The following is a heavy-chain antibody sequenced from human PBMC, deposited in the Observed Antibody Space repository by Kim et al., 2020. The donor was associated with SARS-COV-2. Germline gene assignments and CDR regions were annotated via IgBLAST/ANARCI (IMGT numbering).Heavy chain of an antibody. V-gene: IGHV3-48*03. CDR1: GFTFSDYE. D-gene: IGHD3-16*02. CDR3: ARGGIGYRYYFDH. J-gene: IGHJ4*02. CDR2: ISTVDTTM. Sequence: GGSLRLSCEASGFTFSDYELNWVRQAPGKGPEWISYISTVDTTMYYSDSVKGRFTISRDNAKKSLYLQMNSLRAEDTALYYCARGGIGYRYYFDHWGQGTLVTVS.